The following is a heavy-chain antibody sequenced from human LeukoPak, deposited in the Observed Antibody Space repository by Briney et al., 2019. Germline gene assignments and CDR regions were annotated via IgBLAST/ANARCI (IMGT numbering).Heavy chain of an antibody. CDR1: GGSISSYY. CDR3: ARHVASAGDY. V-gene: IGHV4-59*08. CDR2: IYNSGST. Sequence: SETLSLTCIVSGGSISSYYWSWIRQPPGKGLEWIGYIYNSGSTNYNPSLKSRITISVDASKNQFSLRLSSVTAADTAVYYCARHVASAGDYWGQGTLVTASS. J-gene: IGHJ4*02. D-gene: IGHD6-13*01.